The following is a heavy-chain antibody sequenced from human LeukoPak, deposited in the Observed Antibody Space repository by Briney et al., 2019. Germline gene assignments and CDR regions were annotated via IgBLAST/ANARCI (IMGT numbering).Heavy chain of an antibody. CDR3: ARVALAGAFDI. Sequence: SETLSLTCTVSGGSISSYYWSWIRQPAGKGLEWIWRIYTSGSTNYNPSLKSRVTMSVDTSKNQFSLKPSSVTAADTAVYYCARVALAGAFDIWGQGTMVTVSS. D-gene: IGHD6-19*01. J-gene: IGHJ3*02. CDR2: IYTSGST. CDR1: GGSISSYY. V-gene: IGHV4-4*07.